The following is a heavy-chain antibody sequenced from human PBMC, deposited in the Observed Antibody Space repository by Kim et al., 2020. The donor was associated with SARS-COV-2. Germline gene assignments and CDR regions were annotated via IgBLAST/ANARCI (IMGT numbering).Heavy chain of an antibody. J-gene: IGHJ4*02. CDR1: GFTFSSYA. CDR2: ISYDGSNN. D-gene: IGHD3-10*01. V-gene: IGHV3-30*04. Sequence: GGSLRLSCAASGFTFSSYAMHWVRQAPGKGLEWVAVISYDGSNNYYADSVKGRFTISRDNSKNTLYLQMNSLKAEDTAVYYCARESFIGEYTFDYWGQGTLVTVSS. CDR3: ARESFIGEYTFDY.